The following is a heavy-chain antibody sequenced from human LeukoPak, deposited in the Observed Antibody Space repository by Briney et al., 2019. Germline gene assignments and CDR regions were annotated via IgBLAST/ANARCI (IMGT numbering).Heavy chain of an antibody. CDR1: GFTFSSYA. Sequence: GGSLRLSCAAPGFTFSSYAMSWVRQAPGKGLEWVSAISGSGGSTYYADSVKGRFTISRDNSKNTLYLQMNSLRAEDTAVYYCAKDDYSGYARGAFDIWGQGTMVTVSS. D-gene: IGHD5-12*01. CDR3: AKDDYSGYARGAFDI. V-gene: IGHV3-23*01. J-gene: IGHJ3*02. CDR2: ISGSGGST.